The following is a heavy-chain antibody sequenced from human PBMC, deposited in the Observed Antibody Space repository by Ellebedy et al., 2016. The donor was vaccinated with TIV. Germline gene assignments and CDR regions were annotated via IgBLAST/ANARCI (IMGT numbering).Heavy chain of an antibody. CDR2: IYHSGST. J-gene: IGHJ4*02. CDR1: DGSISSNNW. D-gene: IGHD2-15*01. CDR3: ARELRGSLNCSGGSCYSFGY. V-gene: IGHV4-4*02. Sequence: SETLSLXCAVSDGSISSNNWWNWVRQPPGKGLEWIGAIYHSGSTNYDPSLKSRVTISVDKSKNQFSLNLSSVTAADTAVYYCARELRGSLNCSGGSCYSFGYWGQGTLVTVSS.